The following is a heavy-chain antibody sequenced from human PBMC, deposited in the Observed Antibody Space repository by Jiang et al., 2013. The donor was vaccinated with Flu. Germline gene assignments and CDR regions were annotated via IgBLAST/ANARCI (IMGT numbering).Heavy chain of an antibody. CDR2: IYHSGST. V-gene: IGHV4-4*02. CDR3: ARKNYYDSSGCFDY. J-gene: IGHJ4*02. Sequence: GSGLVKPSGTLSLTCAVSGGSISSSNWWSWVRQPPGKGLEWIGEIYHSGSTNYNPSLKSRVTISVDKSKNQFSLKLSSVTAADTAVYYCARKNYYDSSGCFDYWGQGTLGHRLL. D-gene: IGHD3-22*01. CDR1: GGSISSSNW.